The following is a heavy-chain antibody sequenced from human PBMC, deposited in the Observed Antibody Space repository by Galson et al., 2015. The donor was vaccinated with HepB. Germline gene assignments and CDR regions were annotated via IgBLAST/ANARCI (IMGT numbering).Heavy chain of an antibody. CDR1: GFTFSNSW. D-gene: IGHD3-9*01. CDR2: IKQDASEK. V-gene: IGHV3-7*03. CDR3: ARGKSHLTGYTADF. J-gene: IGHJ4*02. Sequence: SLRLSCAASGFTFSNSWMSWVRQAPGKGLEWVANIKQDASEKFYMDSVKGRFTISRDNAKNSLYLQMNSLRAEDTAAYFCARGKSHLTGYTADFWGQGTLVTVSS.